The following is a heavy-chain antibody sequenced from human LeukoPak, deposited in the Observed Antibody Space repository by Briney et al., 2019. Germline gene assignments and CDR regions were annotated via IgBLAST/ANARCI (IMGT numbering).Heavy chain of an antibody. CDR2: ITNLAGTI. CDR1: GFTFSTFA. D-gene: IGHD5-12*01. J-gene: IGHJ4*02. CDR3: AKDGRRGYYFDY. V-gene: IGHV3-23*01. Sequence: GGSLRLSCATSGFTFSTFAMSWVRQPPGKGLEWVASITNLAGTINYADSVRGRFTIPRDNSKNTLFLQMNSLRVEDTAEYYCAKDGRRGYYFDYWGQGTLVIVSS.